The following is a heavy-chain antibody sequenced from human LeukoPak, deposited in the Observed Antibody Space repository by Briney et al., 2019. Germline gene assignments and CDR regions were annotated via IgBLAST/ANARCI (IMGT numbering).Heavy chain of an antibody. J-gene: IGHJ4*02. CDR2: IWYDGSNK. CDR3: ARDYYGSGSLDY. Sequence: GGSLRLSCAASGFTFSSYIMNWVRQAPGKGLEWVAVIWYDGSNKYYADSVKGRFTISRDNSKNTLYLQMNSLRAEDTAVYYCARDYYGSGSLDYWGQGTLVTVSS. V-gene: IGHV3-33*08. CDR1: GFTFSSYI. D-gene: IGHD3-10*01.